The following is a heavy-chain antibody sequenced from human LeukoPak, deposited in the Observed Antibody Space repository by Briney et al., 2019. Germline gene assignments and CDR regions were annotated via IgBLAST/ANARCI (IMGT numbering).Heavy chain of an antibody. D-gene: IGHD6-6*01. CDR2: IYYSGST. CDR1: GGSISSYY. V-gene: IGHV4-59*01. J-gene: IGHJ4*02. Sequence: SKTLSLTCTVSGGSISSYYWSWIRQPPGKGLEWIGYIYYSGSTNYNPSLKSRVTISVDTSKNQFSLKLSSVTAADTAVYYCARGARGSFDYWGQGTLVTVSS. CDR3: ARGARGSFDY.